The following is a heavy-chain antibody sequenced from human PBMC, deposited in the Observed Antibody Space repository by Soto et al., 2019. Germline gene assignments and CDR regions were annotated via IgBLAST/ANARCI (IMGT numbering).Heavy chain of an antibody. CDR2: IYPGDSDT. D-gene: IGHD5-18*01. CDR1: GYRFTPYW. Sequence: GESLKISCTASGYRFTPYWIGWVRQMPGKGLEWMGIIYPGDSDTKYSPSLQGQVSISADTSISTAYLQWTSLKASDTAVYYCARDGFYAGLGRYSYGYSPPRYYGMDVWGQGTTVTVSS. J-gene: IGHJ6*02. V-gene: IGHV5-51*01. CDR3: ARDGFYAGLGRYSYGYSPPRYYGMDV.